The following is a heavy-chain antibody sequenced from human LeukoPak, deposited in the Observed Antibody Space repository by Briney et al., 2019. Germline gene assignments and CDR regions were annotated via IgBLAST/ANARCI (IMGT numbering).Heavy chain of an antibody. Sequence: SETLSLTCSVSGPSVTSGGFYWGWLRQPPGKGLQWLATVYYTGSTYYNPSLRSRVTISIDTSKNQFSPSLRSLIAADTAVYYCARHSGSGSLSRPFDPWGQGTLVTVSS. CDR2: VYYTGST. V-gene: IGHV4-39*01. CDR1: GPSVTSGGFY. D-gene: IGHD3-10*01. CDR3: ARHSGSGSLSRPFDP. J-gene: IGHJ5*02.